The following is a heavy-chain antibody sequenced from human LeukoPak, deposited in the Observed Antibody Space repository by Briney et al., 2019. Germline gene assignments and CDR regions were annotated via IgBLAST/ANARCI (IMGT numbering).Heavy chain of an antibody. Sequence: PSETLSLTCTVSSYSIRSGYYWGWIRPPPGEGLEWIGSLFPTGRTYYNPSLKSRVTISVDTSKNQFSLKLNSVNVADTAVYYCARLDTAMVQIDYWGQGTLVTVSS. V-gene: IGHV4-38-2*02. CDR1: SYSIRSGYY. D-gene: IGHD5-18*01. CDR3: ARLDTAMVQIDY. J-gene: IGHJ4*02. CDR2: LFPTGRT.